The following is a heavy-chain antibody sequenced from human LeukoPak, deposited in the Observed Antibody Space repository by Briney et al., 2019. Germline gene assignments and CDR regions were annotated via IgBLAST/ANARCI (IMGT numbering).Heavy chain of an antibody. CDR3: AKDPRRYSRTGGYFDY. D-gene: IGHD6-13*01. Sequence: GGALRLSCAASGFTFSSYWMSWVRQAPGKGLEGVAVISYDGSNKYYADSVKGRFTISRDNSKNTLYLQMNSLRAEDTAVYYCAKDPRRYSRTGGYFDYWGQGTLVTVSS. CDR2: ISYDGSNK. J-gene: IGHJ4*02. CDR1: GFTFSSYW. V-gene: IGHV3-30*18.